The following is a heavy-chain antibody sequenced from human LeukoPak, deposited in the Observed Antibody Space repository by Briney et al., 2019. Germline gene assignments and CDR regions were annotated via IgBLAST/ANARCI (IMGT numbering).Heavy chain of an antibody. CDR2: ISPDSGDT. CDR3: AVAGEQWLIRSSRMDFFDQ. Sequence: GASVKVSCKASASTFTAYYFHWVRQAPGQGLEWMGWISPDSGDTNFAQKFQGRVTMTRDTSIRTVYMELSSLRSDDTAMYYCAVAGEQWLIRSSRMDFFDQWGQGTLVTVSS. V-gene: IGHV1-2*02. J-gene: IGHJ4*02. CDR1: ASTFTAYY. D-gene: IGHD2-2*01.